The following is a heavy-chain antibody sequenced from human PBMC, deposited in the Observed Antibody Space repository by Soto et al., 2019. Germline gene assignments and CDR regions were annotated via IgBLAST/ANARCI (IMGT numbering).Heavy chain of an antibody. CDR3: ARGRSSSWYYYYYGMDV. J-gene: IGHJ6*02. D-gene: IGHD6-13*01. CDR1: GYSFTSYW. Sequence: GESLKISCKGSGYSFTSYWISWVRQMPGKGLEWMGRIDPSDSYTNYSPSFQGHVTISADQSISTAYLQWSSLKASDTAMYYCARGRSSSWYYYYYGMDVWGQGTTVTVSS. CDR2: IDPSDSYT. V-gene: IGHV5-10-1*01.